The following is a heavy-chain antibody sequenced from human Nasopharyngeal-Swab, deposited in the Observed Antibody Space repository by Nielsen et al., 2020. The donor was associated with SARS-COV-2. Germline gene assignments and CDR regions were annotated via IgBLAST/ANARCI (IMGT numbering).Heavy chain of an antibody. J-gene: IGHJ4*02. CDR2: ISTSSSYI. CDR1: GFTFSSYS. CDR3: AKGPGTIGYDFLDY. V-gene: IGHV3-21*01. D-gene: IGHD5-12*01. Sequence: SLKISCAASGFTFSSYSMNWVRPAPGQGLEWVSSISTSSSYIYYADSVTGRFTISRDNAKNSLKLQMNSLRAEDTAVYYCAKGPGTIGYDFLDYWGQGTLVTVSS.